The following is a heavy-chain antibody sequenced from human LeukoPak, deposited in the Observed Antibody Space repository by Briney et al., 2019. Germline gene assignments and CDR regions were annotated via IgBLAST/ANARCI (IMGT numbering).Heavy chain of an antibody. J-gene: IGHJ4*02. D-gene: IGHD3-16*01. CDR3: AKDLRNYYDD. CDR2: IRYDGSNK. Sequence: IRYDGSNKYYADSVKGRFTISRDNSKNTLYLQMNSLRPEDTALYYCAKDLRNYYDDWGQGTPVTVSS. V-gene: IGHV3-30*02.